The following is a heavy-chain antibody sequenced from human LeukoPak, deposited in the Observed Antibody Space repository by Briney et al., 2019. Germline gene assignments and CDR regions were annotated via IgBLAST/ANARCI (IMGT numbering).Heavy chain of an antibody. CDR1: GYTFTGYY. CDR2: INPNSGGT. J-gene: IGHJ6*03. V-gene: IGHV1-2*06. CDR3: ARGDYYYYYMDV. Sequence: ASVKVSCKASGYTFTGYYMHWVRQAPGQGLEWMGRINPNSGGTNYAQKFQGRVTMTRDTSISTAYMELSRLRSGDTAVYYCARGDYYYYYMDVWGKGTTVTVSS.